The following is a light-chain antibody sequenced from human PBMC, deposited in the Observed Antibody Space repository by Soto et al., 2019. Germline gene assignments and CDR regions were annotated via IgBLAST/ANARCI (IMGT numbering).Light chain of an antibody. V-gene: IGKV1-6*01. J-gene: IGKJ4*01. CDR3: RQDYNYPART. CDR2: AAS. CDR1: QGIRND. Sequence: AIQMTQSPSSLSASVGDRVTITCRASQGIRNDLGWYQQKPGKAPKLLIYAASSLQSGVPSRFSGSGSATDVTLTISSLQPEDFATYYCRQDYNYPARTFGGGTKVEIK.